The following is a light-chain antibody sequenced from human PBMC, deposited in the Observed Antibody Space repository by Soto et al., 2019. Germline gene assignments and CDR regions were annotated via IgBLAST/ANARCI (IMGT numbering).Light chain of an antibody. CDR2: GAS. J-gene: IGKJ4*01. Sequence: EIVMTQSPATLSVSPGERVTLSCRASQSINNKVAWYQQKPGQAPRLLIYGASTRATGIPARFSGSGSGTEFTLTISSLQSADFAVYYCQQYNNWLTFGGGTKVDIK. CDR1: QSINNK. V-gene: IGKV3-15*01. CDR3: QQYNNWLT.